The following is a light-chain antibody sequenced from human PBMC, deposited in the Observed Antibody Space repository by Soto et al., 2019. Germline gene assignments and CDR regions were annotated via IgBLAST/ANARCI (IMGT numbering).Light chain of an antibody. CDR3: AAWDDSLNGRV. CDR1: SSDVGDYEH. V-gene: IGLV2-18*01. J-gene: IGLJ1*01. CDR2: DVT. Sequence: QSVLTQPPSVSGSPGQSVTISCTVTSSDVGDYEHVSWYQQAPGTAPKLIIFDVTNRPSGVPDRFSGSKSGNTPSLTIFGLQAEDEADYYCAAWDDSLNGRVFGTGTKVTVL.